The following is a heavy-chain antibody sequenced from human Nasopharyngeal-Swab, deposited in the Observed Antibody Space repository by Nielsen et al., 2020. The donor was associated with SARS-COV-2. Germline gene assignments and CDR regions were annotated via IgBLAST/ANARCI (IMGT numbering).Heavy chain of an antibody. D-gene: IGHD2-15*01. CDR1: GFTFSDYY. CDR2: ISSSGSTI. Sequence: GGSLRLSCAASGFTFSDYYMSWIRQAPGKGLEWVSYISSSGSTIYYADSVKGRFTISRDNAKNSLYLQMSSLRAEDTAVYYCARGLYYYYYYYMDVWGKGTTVTVSS. J-gene: IGHJ6*03. V-gene: IGHV3-11*04. CDR3: ARGLYYYYYYYMDV.